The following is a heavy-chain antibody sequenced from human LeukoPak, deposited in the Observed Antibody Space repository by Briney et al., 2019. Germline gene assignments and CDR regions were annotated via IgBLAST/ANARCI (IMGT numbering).Heavy chain of an antibody. CDR1: GFTFSSYA. CDR3: AKNRGGSYYSGSDY. Sequence: GGSLRLSCAASGFTFSSYAVNWVRQAPGKGLEWVSAVRGSDAGTSYADSVKGRFTISRDNSKNTLYLQMNSLRAEDTDVYYCAKNRGGSYYSGSDYWGQGTLVTVSS. D-gene: IGHD1-26*01. V-gene: IGHV3-23*01. CDR2: VRGSDAGT. J-gene: IGHJ4*02.